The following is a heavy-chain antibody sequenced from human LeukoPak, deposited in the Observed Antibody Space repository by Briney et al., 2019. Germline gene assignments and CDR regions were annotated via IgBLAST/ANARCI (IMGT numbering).Heavy chain of an antibody. J-gene: IGHJ4*02. CDR1: GFTFSNYA. CDR3: ARRAYYDSSGYDY. D-gene: IGHD3-22*01. V-gene: IGHV3-23*01. CDR2: ISAGGTT. Sequence: GGSLRLSCAASGFTFSNYALTWVRQAPGKGLEWVSAISAGGTTYYADSVRGRFTISRDNSKNTLYLQMNSLKADDTAVYYCARRAYYDSSGYDYWGQGTLVTVSS.